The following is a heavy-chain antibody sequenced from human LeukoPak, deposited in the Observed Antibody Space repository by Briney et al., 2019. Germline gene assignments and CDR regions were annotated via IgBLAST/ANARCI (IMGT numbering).Heavy chain of an antibody. CDR1: GFTVNNKY. Sequence: GGFLRLSCAASGFTVNNKYMNWVRQAPGKGLEWVSVISSGDNTYYADSVKGRFTISRDNSKNTLYLQMNSLRVEDTAVYYCGRDLIGTAASWDSWGQGTLVTVSS. J-gene: IGHJ4*02. CDR2: ISSGDNT. CDR3: GRDLIGTAASWDS. V-gene: IGHV3-53*01. D-gene: IGHD6-25*01.